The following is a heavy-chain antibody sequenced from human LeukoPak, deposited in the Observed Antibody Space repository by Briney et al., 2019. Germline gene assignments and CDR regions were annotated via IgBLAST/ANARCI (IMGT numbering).Heavy chain of an antibody. CDR1: GFTFSSYE. CDR2: ISSSGSTI. J-gene: IGHJ4*02. Sequence: GGSLRLSCAASGFTFSSYEMNWVRQAPGKGLESVSYISSSGSTIYYADSVKGRFTISRDNAKNSLYLQMNSLRAEDTAVYYCARASGYSSSWGYFDYWGQGTLVTVSS. D-gene: IGHD6-13*01. CDR3: ARASGYSSSWGYFDY. V-gene: IGHV3-48*03.